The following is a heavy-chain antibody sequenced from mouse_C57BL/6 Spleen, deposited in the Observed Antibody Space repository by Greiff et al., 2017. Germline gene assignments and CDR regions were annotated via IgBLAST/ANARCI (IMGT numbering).Heavy chain of an antibody. CDR2: ISGGGGNT. D-gene: IGHD1-1*01. Sequence: EVKLQESGGGLVKPGGSLKLSCAASGFTFSSYTMSWVRQTPEKRLEWVATISGGGGNTYYPDSVKGRFTISRDNAKNTLYLQMSSLRSEDTALYYCARHGVYYYGTPAWFAYWGQGTLVTVSA. CDR1: GFTFSSYT. CDR3: ARHGVYYYGTPAWFAY. V-gene: IGHV5-9*01. J-gene: IGHJ3*01.